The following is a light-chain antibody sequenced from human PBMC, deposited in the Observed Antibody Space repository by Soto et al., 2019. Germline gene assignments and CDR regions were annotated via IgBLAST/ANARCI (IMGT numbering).Light chain of an antibody. J-gene: IGKJ2*01. CDR3: QQYGASPPVYT. V-gene: IGKV3-20*01. Sequence: EMVLTQSPGTLSLSPGETATLSCRASQSVRSSYLAWYQQKRGQAPRLLIYGASNRATGIPDKFRGSGSGADFTLTISRLEPEDFAVYYCQQYGASPPVYTFGQGTKLEI. CDR1: QSVRSSY. CDR2: GAS.